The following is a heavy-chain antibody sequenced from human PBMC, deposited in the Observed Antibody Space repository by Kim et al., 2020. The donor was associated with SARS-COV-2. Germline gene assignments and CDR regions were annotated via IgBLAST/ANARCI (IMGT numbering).Heavy chain of an antibody. CDR2: IYATGTTYYSGIT. Sequence: SETLSLTCTVSGGSISDSGYYWGCVRQSPGKGLQWIGSIYATGTTYYSGITYYNPSLESRVTISVDTSKNQFSLSLSSVTDSVTAVYYCASAPNSGSYLDAFDVWGHGTKVTVSS. CDR3: ASAPNSGSYLDAFDV. D-gene: IGHD3-22*01. J-gene: IGHJ3*01. CDR1: GGSISDSGYY. V-gene: IGHV4-39*01.